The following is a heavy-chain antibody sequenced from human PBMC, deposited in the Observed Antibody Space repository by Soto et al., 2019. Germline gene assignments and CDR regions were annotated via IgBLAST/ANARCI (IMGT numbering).Heavy chain of an antibody. D-gene: IGHD4-17*01. CDR1: GGSISSYY. V-gene: IGHV4-59*12. J-gene: IGHJ4*02. CDR3: ARGVTTVTTFDY. Sequence: PSETLSLTCTVSGGSISSYYWSWIRQPPGKGLELIGYIYYSGSTNYNPSLKSRVTISVDTSKNQFSLKLSSVTAADTAVYYCARGVTTVTTFDYWGQGTLVTSPQ. CDR2: IYYSGST.